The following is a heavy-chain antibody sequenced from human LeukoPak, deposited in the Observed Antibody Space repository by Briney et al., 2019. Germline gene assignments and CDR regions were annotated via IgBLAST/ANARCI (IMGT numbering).Heavy chain of an antibody. CDR2: MNPNSGNT. J-gene: IGHJ6*02. D-gene: IGHD3-10*01. CDR3: AATLTMTAGSAYYGLDA. CDR1: GYTFTSYD. Sequence: ASVKVSCKASGYTFTSYDINWVRQATGQGLEWMGWMNPNSGNTGYAQKFQGRVTMTRNTSISTAYMELSSLRSEDTAVYYCAATLTMTAGSAYYGLDAWGQGTTVTVSS. V-gene: IGHV1-8*01.